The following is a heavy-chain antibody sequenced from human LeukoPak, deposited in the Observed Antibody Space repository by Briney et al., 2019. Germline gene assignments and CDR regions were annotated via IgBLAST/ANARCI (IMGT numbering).Heavy chain of an antibody. CDR2: VSGSGGST. CDR1: GFTLSYYA. J-gene: IGHJ4*02. CDR3: AKDRWARGDQVATADSVHY. Sequence: GGSLRLSCAASGFTLSYYAMSWVRQAPGKGLEWVSGVSGSGGSTYYADSVKGRFTISRDNSKNTLYLQMNNLRAEDTAVYYCAKDRWARGDQVATADSVHYWGQGTLVTVSS. D-gene: IGHD5-12*01. V-gene: IGHV3-23*01.